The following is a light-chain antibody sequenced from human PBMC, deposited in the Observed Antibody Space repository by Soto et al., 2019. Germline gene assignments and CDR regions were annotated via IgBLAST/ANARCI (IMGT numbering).Light chain of an antibody. CDR2: DAS. CDR1: QGISSY. Sequence: DIQLTQSPSFLSASVGDRVTITCRASQGISSYLAWYQQKPGEAPKLLIYDASALPRGVPSRFSGSGSGTKFTLTIASLQPDDFATYYCQKYETFSGTFGPGTKVDIK. J-gene: IGKJ1*01. V-gene: IGKV1-9*01. CDR3: QKYETFSGT.